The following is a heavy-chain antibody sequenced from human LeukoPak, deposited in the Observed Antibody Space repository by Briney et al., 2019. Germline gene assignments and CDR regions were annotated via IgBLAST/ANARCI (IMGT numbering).Heavy chain of an antibody. D-gene: IGHD3-10*01. Sequence: GGSLRLSCAASGFTFSSYSVNWVRQAPGKGLEWVSSISSGSYIYYADSVKGRFTISRDNAKNSLYLQMNSLRAEDTAVYYCARGGAMVRGVSPLDYWGQGTLVTVSS. CDR2: ISSGSYI. CDR1: GFTFSSYS. J-gene: IGHJ4*02. CDR3: ARGGAMVRGVSPLDY. V-gene: IGHV3-21*01.